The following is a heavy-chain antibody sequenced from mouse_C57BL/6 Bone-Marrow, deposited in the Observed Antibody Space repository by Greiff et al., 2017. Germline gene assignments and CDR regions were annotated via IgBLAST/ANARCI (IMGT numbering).Heavy chain of an antibody. V-gene: IGHV5-2*01. J-gene: IGHJ3*01. D-gene: IGHD2-13*01. CDR1: EYEFPSHD. CDR3: ERLGDTDGAY. Sequence: VQLQQSGGGLVQPGESLKLSCESNEYEFPSHDMSWVRKTPEKRLELVAAINSDGGSTYYPDTMERRFIISRDNTKKTLDLQMSSRRSEDTSLYYCERLGDTDGAYWGQGTLVTVSA. CDR2: INSDGGST.